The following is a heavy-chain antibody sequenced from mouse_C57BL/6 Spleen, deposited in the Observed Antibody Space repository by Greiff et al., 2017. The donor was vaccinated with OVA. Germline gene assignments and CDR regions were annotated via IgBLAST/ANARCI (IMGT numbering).Heavy chain of an antibody. CDR3: ARITTA. CDR1: GYAFSSSW. CDR2: IYPGDGDT. Sequence: VQVVESGPELVKPGASVKISCKASGYAFSSSWMNWVKQRPGKGLEWIGRIYPGDGDTNYNGKFKGKATLTADKSSSTAYMQLSSLTSEDSAVYFCARITTAWGQGTTLTVSS. J-gene: IGHJ2*01. D-gene: IGHD1-2*01. V-gene: IGHV1-82*01.